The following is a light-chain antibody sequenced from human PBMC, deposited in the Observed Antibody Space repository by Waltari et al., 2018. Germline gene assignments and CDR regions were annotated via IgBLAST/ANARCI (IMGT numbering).Light chain of an antibody. CDR1: QSLFYSSNNKHY. CDR3: QEYYSSIT. Sequence: LVLTQSPDSLSVSLGARATINCKSIQSLFYSSNNKHYLAWFQQKPGHPPKLLRCWASTRASGVPDRFSGSGSGTDFTLTISSLQADDVAVYYCQEYYSSITFGQGTRLEIK. V-gene: IGKV4-1*01. J-gene: IGKJ5*01. CDR2: WAS.